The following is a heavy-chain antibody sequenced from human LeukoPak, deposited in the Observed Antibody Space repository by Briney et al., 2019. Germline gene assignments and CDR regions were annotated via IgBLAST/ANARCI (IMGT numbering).Heavy chain of an antibody. Sequence: SGRSLRLSCAASGFTFSSYWMHWVRQAPGKGLVWVSRINSDGSSTSYADSVKGRFTISRDNAKNTLYLQMNSLRAEDTAVYYCARYCSSTSCYLAHAFDIWGQGTMVTVSS. D-gene: IGHD2-2*01. CDR3: ARYCSSTSCYLAHAFDI. V-gene: IGHV3-74*01. CDR2: INSDGSST. J-gene: IGHJ3*02. CDR1: GFTFSSYW.